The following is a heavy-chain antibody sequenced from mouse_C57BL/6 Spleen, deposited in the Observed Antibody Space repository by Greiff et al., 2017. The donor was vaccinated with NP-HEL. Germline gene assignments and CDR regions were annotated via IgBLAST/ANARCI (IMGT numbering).Heavy chain of an antibody. CDR1: GFNIKDDY. D-gene: IGHD4-1*01. V-gene: IGHV14-4*01. CDR2: IDPENGDT. J-gene: IGHJ2*01. CDR3: TFSNWDVGFDY. Sequence: EVQLQQSGAELVRPGASVKLSCTASGFNIKDDYMHWVKQRPEQGLEWIGWIDPENGDTEYASKFQGKATITADTSSNTAYLQLSSLTSEDTAVYYCTFSNWDVGFDYWGQGTTLTVSS.